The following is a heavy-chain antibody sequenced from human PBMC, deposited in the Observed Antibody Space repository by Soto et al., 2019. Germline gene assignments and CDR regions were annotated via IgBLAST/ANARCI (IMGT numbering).Heavy chain of an antibody. CDR1: GNTLANFY. V-gene: IGHV1-46*01. J-gene: IGHJ5*02. CDR2: INPSGGAT. D-gene: IGHD1-26*01. Sequence: QVQLVQSGAEVKKPGASVTVSCKASGNTLANFYIHWVRQAPGQGLEWMGKINPSGGATTYAQGFQGRVTMTWDTSATSVVLEMRSLTVDDTAVYYCAKQTVELSLGGFDPWGQGTLVTFSS. CDR3: AKQTVELSLGGFDP.